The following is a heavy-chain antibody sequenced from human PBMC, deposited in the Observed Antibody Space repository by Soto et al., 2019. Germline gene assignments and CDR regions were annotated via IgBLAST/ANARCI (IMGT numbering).Heavy chain of an antibody. Sequence: PSETLSLTCTVSGGSISSYHWSWIRQPPGKGLEWIGYIYYSGSTNYNPSLKSRVTISVDTSKNQFSLKLSSVTAADTAVYYCARRHSSGWYSPLYNWFDPWGQGTLVTVSS. J-gene: IGHJ5*02. CDR3: ARRHSSGWYSPLYNWFDP. CDR1: GGSISSYH. V-gene: IGHV4-59*08. D-gene: IGHD6-19*01. CDR2: IYYSGST.